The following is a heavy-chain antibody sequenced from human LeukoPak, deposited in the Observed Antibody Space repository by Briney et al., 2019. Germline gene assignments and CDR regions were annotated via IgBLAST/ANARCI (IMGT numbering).Heavy chain of an antibody. CDR3: TTGTTVPDWYFDL. V-gene: IGHV1-8*02. J-gene: IGHJ2*01. CDR1: GYAFISFG. D-gene: IGHD4-17*01. Sequence: ASVKVSCKASGYAFISFGVGWLRQAPGRGLEWMGWMNPNSGNTGYAQKFQGRVTMTRDTSISTAYMELSSLRSEDTAVYYCTTGTTVPDWYFDLWGRGTLVTVSS. CDR2: MNPNSGNT.